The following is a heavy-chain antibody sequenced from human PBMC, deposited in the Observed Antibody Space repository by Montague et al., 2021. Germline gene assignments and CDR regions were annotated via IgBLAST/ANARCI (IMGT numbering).Heavy chain of an antibody. CDR1: GGAISSIY. J-gene: IGHJ4*02. Sequence: SETLSLTCTVSGGAISSIYWHWIRHSPGKGLEWIGEIYYNGNTKYDPSLKSRVTMSVDTSKNQFSLRLSSVTVADTAVYYCAREWGAFDSWGQGTLVTVSS. V-gene: IGHV4-59*01. CDR2: IYYNGNT. CDR3: AREWGAFDS. D-gene: IGHD3-16*01.